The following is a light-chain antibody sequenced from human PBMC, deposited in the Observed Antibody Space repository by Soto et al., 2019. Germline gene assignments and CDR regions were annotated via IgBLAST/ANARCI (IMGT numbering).Light chain of an antibody. V-gene: IGKV1-27*01. J-gene: IGKJ2*01. Sequence: DIQMTQSPSSLSASVGDRVTITCRASQGISNYLAWYQQKPGKVPKLLIFGAFTLQSGVPSRFSGSGSGTDFTLTISSLQPEDFATYYCQKYNSAPPYTFGQGTKLEIK. CDR2: GAF. CDR1: QGISNY. CDR3: QKYNSAPPYT.